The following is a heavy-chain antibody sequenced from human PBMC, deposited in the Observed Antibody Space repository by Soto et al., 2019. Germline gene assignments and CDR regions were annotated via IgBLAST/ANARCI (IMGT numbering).Heavy chain of an antibody. Sequence: GWSLRLSCVASGFTFTSYAMSWVRQAPGKGLEWVSTISGSSFITYYADSVKGRFTISRDNSKNTVFLQMNSLRAEDTAEYYCAKDRDGQDVAVVADYWGQGTLVTVSS. V-gene: IGHV3-23*01. J-gene: IGHJ4*02. D-gene: IGHD2-15*01. CDR2: ISGSSFIT. CDR1: GFTFTSYA. CDR3: AKDRDGQDVAVVADY.